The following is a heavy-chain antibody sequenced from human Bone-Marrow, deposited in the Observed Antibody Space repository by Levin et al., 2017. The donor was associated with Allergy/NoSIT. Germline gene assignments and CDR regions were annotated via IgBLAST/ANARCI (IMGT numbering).Heavy chain of an antibody. J-gene: IGHJ4*02. Sequence: SETLSLTCTVSGGSISSYYWSWIRQPPGKGLEWIGYIYYSGSTNYNPSLKSRVTISVDTSKNQFSLKLSSVTAADTAVYYCAAAAAETQDTAMVTVDYWGQGTLVTVSS. CDR2: IYYSGST. CDR3: AAAAAETQDTAMVTVDY. V-gene: IGHV4-59*08. CDR1: GGSISSYY. D-gene: IGHD5-18*01.